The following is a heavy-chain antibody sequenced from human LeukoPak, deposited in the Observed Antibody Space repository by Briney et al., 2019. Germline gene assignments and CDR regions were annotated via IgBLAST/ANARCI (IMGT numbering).Heavy chain of an antibody. CDR2: ISGSTGST. CDR3: AKDIQLST. Sequence: PGGSLRLSCAASGFTFSNYAMNWLRQAPGKGLEWVSLISGSTGSTYYADSVKGRFTISRDNSKNTLSLQMNSLRVEDTAMYFCAKDIQLSTWGRGTMVTVSS. J-gene: IGHJ3*01. CDR1: GFTFSNYA. D-gene: IGHD5-24*01. V-gene: IGHV3-23*01.